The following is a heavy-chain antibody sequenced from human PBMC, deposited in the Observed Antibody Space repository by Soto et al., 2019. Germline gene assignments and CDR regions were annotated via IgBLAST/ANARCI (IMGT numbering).Heavy chain of an antibody. J-gene: IGHJ6*02. CDR3: AKGQHCSSTSCYFYHYGMDV. V-gene: IGHV3-30*18. D-gene: IGHD2-2*01. Sequence: QVQLVESGGGVVQPGRSLRLSCVASGFTFSTYGMHWVRQAPGKGLEWVAVISYDGKNKYYADSVKGRLTISRDNSXXTXYXXMGRLRGEDTAVYYCAKGQHCSSTSCYFYHYGMDVWGQGTTVAVSS. CDR2: ISYDGKNK. CDR1: GFTFSTYG.